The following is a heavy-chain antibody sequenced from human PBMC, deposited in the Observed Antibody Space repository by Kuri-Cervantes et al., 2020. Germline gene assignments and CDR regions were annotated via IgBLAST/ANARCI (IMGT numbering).Heavy chain of an antibody. J-gene: IGHJ6*03. D-gene: IGHD2-2*01. V-gene: IGHV3-11*04. CDR1: GFTFSDYY. Sequence: GGSLRLSCAASGFTFSDYYMSWIRQAPGKGLEWVSYISSSGSTIYYADSVKGRFTISRDNAKNTLHLQMNSLRAEDTAVYWDIVVVPAVNYMDVWGKGTTVTVSS. CDR3: IVVVPAVNYMDV. CDR2: ISSSGSTI.